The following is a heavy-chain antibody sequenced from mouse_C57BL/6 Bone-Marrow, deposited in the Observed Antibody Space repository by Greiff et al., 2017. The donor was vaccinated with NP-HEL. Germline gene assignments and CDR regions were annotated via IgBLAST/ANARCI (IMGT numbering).Heavy chain of an antibody. J-gene: IGHJ4*01. D-gene: IGHD1-1*01. CDR2: ISDGGSYT. CDR1: GFTFSSYA. Sequence: EVMLVESGGGLVKPGGSLKLSCAASGFTFSSYAMSWVRQTPEKRLEWVATISDGGSYTYYPDNVKGRFTISRDNAKNNLYLQMSHLKSEDTAMYYCARDFLPITTGVATDAMDYWGQGTSVTVSS. V-gene: IGHV5-4*01. CDR3: ARDFLPITTGVATDAMDY.